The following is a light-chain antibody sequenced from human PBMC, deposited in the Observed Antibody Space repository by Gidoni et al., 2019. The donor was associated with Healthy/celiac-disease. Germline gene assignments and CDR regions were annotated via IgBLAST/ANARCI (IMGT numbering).Light chain of an antibody. CDR2: HVR. Sequence: SYELTQPPSVSVSPGQTARITCTGDKWGDNYACGYQQKPGPCHVLVFYHVRKRPSGIPERFSCSNSRMTATLTSSGTQTMGEADHYGQALDGSPWLVFGGGTKLTVL. CDR1: KWGDNY. CDR3: QALDGSPWLV. V-gene: IGLV3-1*01. J-gene: IGLJ2*01.